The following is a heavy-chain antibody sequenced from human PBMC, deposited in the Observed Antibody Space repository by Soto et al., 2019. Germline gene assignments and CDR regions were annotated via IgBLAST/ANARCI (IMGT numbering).Heavy chain of an antibody. Sequence: GASVKVSCKASGYTFTSYYMHWVRQAPGQGLEWMGIINPSGGSTSYAQKFQGRVTMTRDTSTSTVYMELSSLRSEDTAVYYCARTRSSSWYYYYGMDVWGQGTTVTVSS. V-gene: IGHV1-46*01. CDR3: ARTRSSSWYYYYGMDV. CDR2: INPSGGST. J-gene: IGHJ6*02. CDR1: GYTFTSYY. D-gene: IGHD6-13*01.